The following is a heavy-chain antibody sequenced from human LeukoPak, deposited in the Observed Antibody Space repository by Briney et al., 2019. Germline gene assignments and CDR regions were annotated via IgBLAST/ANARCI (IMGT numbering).Heavy chain of an antibody. Sequence: GGSLRLSCAASGFTFSSYEMNWVRQAPGKGLEWLSYISSGGSTIYYADSVKGRFTISRDNAKNSLVLQMNSLRAKDTAVYYCARDYYLDYWGQGTLVTVSS. J-gene: IGHJ4*02. CDR1: GFTFSSYE. CDR3: ARDYYLDY. V-gene: IGHV3-48*03. CDR2: ISSGGSTI.